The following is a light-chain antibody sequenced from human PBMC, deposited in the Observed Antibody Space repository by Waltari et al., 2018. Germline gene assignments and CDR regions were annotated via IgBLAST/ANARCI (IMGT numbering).Light chain of an antibody. CDR1: QSVGNN. V-gene: IGKV3-15*01. Sequence: EIEMTQSPATLSVSPGERVTPSCKASQSVGNNLPWYQQRPGQAPRLLIYGASTRATDISDRFSGSGSGTDFTLTISALQSEDLAVYYCHQYNHWPTFTFGQGTKLQIE. J-gene: IGKJ2*01. CDR2: GAS. CDR3: HQYNHWPTFT.